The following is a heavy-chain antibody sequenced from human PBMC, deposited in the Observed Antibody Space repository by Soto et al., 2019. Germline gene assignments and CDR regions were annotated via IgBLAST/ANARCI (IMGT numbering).Heavy chain of an antibody. CDR3: ARHTRYCSGGSCYRAAFDI. V-gene: IGHV4-59*08. J-gene: IGHJ3*02. CDR2: IYYSGST. Sequence: SETLCLTCTVTGGSISSYYWSWIRQPPGKGLEWIGYIYYSGSTNYNPSLKSRVTISVDTSKNQFSLKLSSVTAADTSVYYCARHTRYCSGGSCYRAAFDIWGQGTMVTVSS. CDR1: GGSISSYY. D-gene: IGHD2-15*01.